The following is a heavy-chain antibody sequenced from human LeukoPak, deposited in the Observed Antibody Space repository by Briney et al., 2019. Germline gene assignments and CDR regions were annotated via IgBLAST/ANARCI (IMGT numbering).Heavy chain of an antibody. V-gene: IGHV4-39*07. CDR1: GGSISSSSYY. CDR3: ARDTSYSSGV. D-gene: IGHD6-19*01. J-gene: IGHJ4*02. Sequence: PSETLSLTCTVSGGSISSSSYYWGWIRQPPGKGLEWIGSIYYSGSTYYNPSLKSRVTISVDTSKNQFSLKLSSVTAADTAVYYCARDTSYSSGVWGQGTLVTVSS. CDR2: IYYSGST.